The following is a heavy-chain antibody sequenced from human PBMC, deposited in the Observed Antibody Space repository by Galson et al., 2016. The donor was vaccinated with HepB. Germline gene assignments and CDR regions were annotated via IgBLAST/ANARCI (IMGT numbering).Heavy chain of an antibody. V-gene: IGHV3-33*01. J-gene: IGHJ4*02. D-gene: IGHD6-13*01. Sequence: SLRLSCAASGFTFSSYGMHWVRQAPGKGLEWVALIWSDGSNKYYADSVKGRFTISRDSSKNTLSLQMNSLRAEDTAVYYCAREMGVAAPAAFDYWGQGTLVTVSS. CDR1: GFTFSSYG. CDR3: AREMGVAAPAAFDY. CDR2: IWSDGSNK.